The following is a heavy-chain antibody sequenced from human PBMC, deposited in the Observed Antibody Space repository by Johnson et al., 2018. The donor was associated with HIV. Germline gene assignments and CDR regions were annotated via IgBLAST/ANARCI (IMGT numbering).Heavy chain of an antibody. V-gene: IGHV3-23*04. Sequence: VQLVESGGGLVQPGGSLRLSCAASGFTFSSYAMSWVRQAPGKGLEWVSAISGSGGSTYYADSVKGRFTISRDNSKNTLYLEMNGLRAEDTAVYYCARDLTGSYAVDIWGHGTMVTVSS. CDR1: GFTFSSYA. CDR3: ARDLTGSYAVDI. CDR2: ISGSGGST. J-gene: IGHJ3*02. D-gene: IGHD1-26*01.